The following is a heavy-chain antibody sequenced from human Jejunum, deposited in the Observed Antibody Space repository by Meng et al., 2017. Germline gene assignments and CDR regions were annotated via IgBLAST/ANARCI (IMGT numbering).Heavy chain of an antibody. V-gene: IGHV1-2*02. CDR1: GYTFTAYY. D-gene: IGHD6-13*01. Sequence: ASVKVSCKAYGYTFTAYYVHWILQAPGQGREGRGWISPNGGGTVYAQKFQGRVTMTSDTSINTDYMELSRLTIGDTAMDFCARVEGAAGTTWGPGTLVTVSS. CDR3: ARVEGAAGTT. CDR2: ISPNGGGT. J-gene: IGHJ4*02.